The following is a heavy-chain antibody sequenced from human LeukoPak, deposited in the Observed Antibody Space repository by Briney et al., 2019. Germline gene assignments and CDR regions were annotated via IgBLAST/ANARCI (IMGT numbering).Heavy chain of an antibody. Sequence: SETLSLTCSVSGGSFSGYYWTWIRQPPGKGLEWIGEIDEKRRTSYSPSLTSRVTMSVDTSKNQFSLKLSSVTAADTAVYFCARHGGPYTWYPYYYYYMDVWGKGTSVTVSS. D-gene: IGHD6-13*01. CDR1: GGSFSGYY. J-gene: IGHJ6*03. CDR3: ARHGGPYTWYPYYYYYMDV. CDR2: IDEKRRT. V-gene: IGHV4-34*01.